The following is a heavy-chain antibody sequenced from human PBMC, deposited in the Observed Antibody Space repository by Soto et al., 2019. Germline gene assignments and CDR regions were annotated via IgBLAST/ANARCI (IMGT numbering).Heavy chain of an antibody. D-gene: IGHD3-22*01. CDR3: AAWSYYYDSSGYSDFDY. J-gene: IGHJ4*02. Sequence: QMQLVQSGPEVKKPGTSVKVSCKASGFTFTSSAMQWVRQARGQRLEWIGWIVVGSGNTNYAQKFQERVTITMDMYTSTAYMELGSLRSEDTAVYYCAAWSYYYDSSGYSDFDYWGQGTLVTVSS. CDR2: IVVGSGNT. CDR1: GFTFTSSA. V-gene: IGHV1-58*02.